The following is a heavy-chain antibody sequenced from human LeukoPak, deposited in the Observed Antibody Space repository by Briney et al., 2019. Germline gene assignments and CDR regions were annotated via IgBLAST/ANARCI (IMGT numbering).Heavy chain of an antibody. CDR1: GGSISSNW. J-gene: IGHJ4*02. V-gene: IGHV4-4*02. D-gene: IGHD5-18*01. CDR3: ARGRKYTSGYRVTELGSGYSDY. Sequence: SETLSLTCAVSGGSISSNWWSWVRQPPGKGLEWIGEIDHGGSTNYNPSLKSRVTISVDKSESQFSLKLSSVTAADTAVYYCARGRKYTSGYRVTELGSGYSDYWGQGTLVTVSS. CDR2: IDHGGST.